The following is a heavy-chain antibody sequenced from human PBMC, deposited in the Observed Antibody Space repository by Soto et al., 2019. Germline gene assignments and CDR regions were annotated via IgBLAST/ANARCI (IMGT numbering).Heavy chain of an antibody. Sequence: QVQLVESGGGVVQPGRSLRLSCAASGFTFSSYGIHWVRQAPGKGLEWVAVIWYDGSNKYYADSVKGRFTISRDNSKNTLYLQMNSLRAEDTAVYYCARGGSGYPWDYWGQGTLVTVSS. V-gene: IGHV3-33*01. J-gene: IGHJ4*02. D-gene: IGHD5-12*01. CDR1: GFTFSSYG. CDR3: ARGGSGYPWDY. CDR2: IWYDGSNK.